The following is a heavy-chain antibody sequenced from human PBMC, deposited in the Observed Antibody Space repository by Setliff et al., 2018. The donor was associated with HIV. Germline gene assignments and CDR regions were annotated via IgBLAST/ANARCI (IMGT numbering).Heavy chain of an antibody. CDR2: ISPDSGDT. J-gene: IGHJ4*02. CDR1: GYTFTVNH. V-gene: IGHV1-2*02. Sequence: ASVKVSCKTSGYTFTVNHLHWVRQAPGQGVEWVGKISPDSGDTFYAQKFQGRVTLTRDTSITTAYMELSTLGDDETAVYYCARDAGAPGRGNPLDYWGQGTLVT. CDR3: ARDAGAPGRGNPLDY. D-gene: IGHD3-10*01.